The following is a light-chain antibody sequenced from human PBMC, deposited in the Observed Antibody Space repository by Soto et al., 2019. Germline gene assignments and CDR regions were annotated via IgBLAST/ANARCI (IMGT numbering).Light chain of an antibody. CDR1: QSVSSSY. CDR3: QQYVRSPPSWT. Sequence: ETVLTQSPGTLSLSPGERATLSCRASQSVSSSYLAWYQQKPGQAPRLLIYDASSRATGIQDRFSGSGSGTDFTLTISRLEPEDFAVYYCQQYVRSPPSWTFGQGTKVEIK. CDR2: DAS. V-gene: IGKV3-20*01. J-gene: IGKJ1*01.